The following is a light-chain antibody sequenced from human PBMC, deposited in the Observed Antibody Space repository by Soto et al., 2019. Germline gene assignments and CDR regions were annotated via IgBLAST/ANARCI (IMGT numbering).Light chain of an antibody. Sequence: DIRMTQSPSSLSASVGDRVTITCRASQSISTYLNWYQQKPGKAPNLLIYAASSLQSGVPSRFSASGSGTDFTLTISSLQPEDFATYYCQQSYSTPGTFGQGTKV. V-gene: IGKV1-39*01. CDR2: AAS. CDR3: QQSYSTPGT. CDR1: QSISTY. J-gene: IGKJ1*01.